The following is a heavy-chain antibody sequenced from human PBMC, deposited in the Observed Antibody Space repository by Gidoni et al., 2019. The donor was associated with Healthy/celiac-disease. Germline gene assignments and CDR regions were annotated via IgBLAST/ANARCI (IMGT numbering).Heavy chain of an antibody. D-gene: IGHD3-16*02. J-gene: IGHJ4*02. V-gene: IGHV4-39*01. CDR3: ARAREYDYVWGSYRSNYFDY. Sequence: QLQLPESGPGLVKPSETLSLTCTVSVVSISSSSYHWGWLRQPPGQGLEWIGRLYYSGSTHYNPSLRSRVTISVDTSKNQYSLKLSSVTAADTAVYYCARAREYDYVWGSYRSNYFDYWGQGTLVTVSS. CDR2: LYYSGST. CDR1: VVSISSSSYH.